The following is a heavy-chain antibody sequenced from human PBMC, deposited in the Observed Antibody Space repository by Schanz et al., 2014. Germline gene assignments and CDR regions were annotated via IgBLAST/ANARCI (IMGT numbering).Heavy chain of an antibody. CDR3: ARDRRNADLDY. CDR1: GFTFTNYA. J-gene: IGHJ4*02. V-gene: IGHV3-23*01. Sequence: DVQLLESGGGLVQPGGSLRLSCAASGFTFTNYAMSWVRQAPGKGLEWVSAISGSGGSTYYADSVKGRFTISRDNAKNSLYLEMNSLRAEDTALYYCARDRRNADLDYWGQGTLVTVSP. CDR2: ISGSGGST. D-gene: IGHD1-1*01.